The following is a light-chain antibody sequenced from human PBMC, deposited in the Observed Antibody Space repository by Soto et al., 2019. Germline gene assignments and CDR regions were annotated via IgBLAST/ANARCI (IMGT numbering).Light chain of an antibody. J-gene: IGLJ1*01. CDR2: DVS. CDR1: SSDVGGYNY. Sequence: QSALTQPASVPGSPGQSITISCTGTSSDVGGYNYVSWYQHHPGKAPKLMIYDVSNRPSGVSNRFSGSKSGNTASLIISGLQAEDEADYYCSSYTSSSTLSTYVFGTGTQLTVL. CDR3: SSYTSSSTLSTYV. V-gene: IGLV2-14*03.